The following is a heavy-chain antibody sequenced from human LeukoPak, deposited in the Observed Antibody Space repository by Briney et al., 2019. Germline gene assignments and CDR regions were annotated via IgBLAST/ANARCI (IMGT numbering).Heavy chain of an antibody. CDR3: AVHPHFDP. V-gene: IGHV3-33*01. CDR2: MWYDGSNK. J-gene: IGHJ5*02. CDR1: GFTFSSYG. Sequence: GGSLRLSCAASGFTFSSYGMHWVRQAPGKGLEWVAVMWYDGSNKYYADSVKGRFTISRDNSKNTLYLQMNSLRAEDTAVYYCAVHPHFDPWGQGTLVTVSS. D-gene: IGHD1-1*01.